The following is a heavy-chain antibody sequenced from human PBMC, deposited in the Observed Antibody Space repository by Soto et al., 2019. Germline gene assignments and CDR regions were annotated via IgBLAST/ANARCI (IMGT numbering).Heavy chain of an antibody. CDR3: ARGADGEWRYFDWLLSRYYYYYYMDV. D-gene: IGHD3-9*01. V-gene: IGHV1-8*01. CDR1: GYTFTSYD. J-gene: IGHJ6*03. Sequence: ASVKVSCKASGYTFTSYDINWVRQATGQGLEWMGWMNPNSGNTGYAQKFQGRVTMTRNTSISTAYMELSSLGSEDTAVYYCARGADGEWRYFDWLLSRYYYYYYMDVWGKGTTVTVSS. CDR2: MNPNSGNT.